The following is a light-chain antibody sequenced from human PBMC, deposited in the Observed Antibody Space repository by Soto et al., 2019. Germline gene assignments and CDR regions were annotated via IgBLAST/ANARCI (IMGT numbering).Light chain of an antibody. CDR1: QSVSSTY. CDR2: GAS. J-gene: IGKJ4*01. V-gene: IGKV3-20*01. CDR3: QQYSRSPLT. Sequence: EIVLTQSPGTLSLSPGEGATLSCRARQSVSSTYLAWYQQKPGQAPRLLIYGASSRATGIPDRFSGSGSGTDFTLSISRLEPEDSAVYYCQQYSRSPLTFCGGTKVEIK.